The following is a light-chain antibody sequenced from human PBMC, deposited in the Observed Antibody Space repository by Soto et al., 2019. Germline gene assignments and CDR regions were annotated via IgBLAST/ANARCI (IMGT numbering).Light chain of an antibody. V-gene: IGKV3-20*01. CDR3: RQNVGPPGT. Sequence: EIVLTQSPGTLSLSPGERATLSCRASQSVSSSYLAWYQQKPGQAPRLLIYGASSRATGIPDRFSGSGSGTDFILTIGSLEPEDLAVNSCRQNVGPPGTFGQGTKVEIK. CDR1: QSVSSSY. J-gene: IGKJ1*01. CDR2: GAS.